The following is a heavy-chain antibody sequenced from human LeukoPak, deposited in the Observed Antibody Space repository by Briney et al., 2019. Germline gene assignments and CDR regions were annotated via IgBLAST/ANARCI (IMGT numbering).Heavy chain of an antibody. CDR2: LSASGGIT. D-gene: IGHD1-26*01. J-gene: IGHJ4*02. Sequence: GGSLRLSCAASGFTFSTYSMNWVRQAPGKGLEWVSGLSASGGITYYADSVKGRFTISRDNSKNKLYLQMNSLGAEDTAVYFCAKTMGAIDHDYWGQGTLVTVSS. V-gene: IGHV3-23*01. CDR1: GFTFSTYS. CDR3: AKTMGAIDHDY.